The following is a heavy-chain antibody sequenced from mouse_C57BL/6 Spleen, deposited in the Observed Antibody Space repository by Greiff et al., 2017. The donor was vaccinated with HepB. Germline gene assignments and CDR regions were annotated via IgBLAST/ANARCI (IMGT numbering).Heavy chain of an antibody. CDR3: AKGSWDGYFDY. CDR2: INPSNGGT. J-gene: IGHJ2*01. V-gene: IGHV1-53*01. Sequence: QVQLQQPGTELVKPGASVKLSCKASGYTFTSYWMHWVKKRPGQGLEWIGNINPSNGGTNYNEKFKSKATLTVDKSSSTAYMQLSSLTSDDSAVYYCAKGSWDGYFDYWGQGTTLTVSS. CDR1: GYTFTSYW. D-gene: IGHD4-1*01.